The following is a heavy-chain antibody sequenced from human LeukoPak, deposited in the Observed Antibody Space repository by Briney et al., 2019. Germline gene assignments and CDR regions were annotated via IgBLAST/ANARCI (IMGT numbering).Heavy chain of an antibody. V-gene: IGHV3-30*03. CDR3: ATGGTKTATGRMGY. J-gene: IGHJ4*02. Sequence: GGSLRLSCAASGFTFSDYGMHWVRQAPGKGRGWVAVISYDGSNKNYADSVEGRFTISRDNSKNTYLQMNSLRPEDTAVYYCATGGTKTATGRMGYWGQGTLVTVSS. CDR1: GFTFSDYG. D-gene: IGHD1-1*01. CDR2: ISYDGSNK.